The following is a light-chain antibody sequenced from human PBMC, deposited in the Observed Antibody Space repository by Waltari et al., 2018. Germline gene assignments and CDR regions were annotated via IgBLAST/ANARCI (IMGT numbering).Light chain of an antibody. CDR1: SSSIGAGYD. CDR3: QSYDSSLSGSV. V-gene: IGLV1-40*01. J-gene: IGLJ3*02. CDR2: VNS. Sequence: QSGLTQPPSVSGAPGPRVTISCTGTSSSIGAGYDVHWYQLLPGTAPKLLIYVNSNRPSGVPDRFSGSKSGTSASLAITGLQAEDEADYYCQSYDSSLSGSVFGGGTKLTVL.